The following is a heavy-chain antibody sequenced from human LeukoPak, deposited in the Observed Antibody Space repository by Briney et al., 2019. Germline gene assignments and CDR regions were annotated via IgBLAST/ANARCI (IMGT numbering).Heavy chain of an antibody. Sequence: GGSLRLSCLASGYTFSSYSINWVRQAPGKGLEWVSSISVRSIYIYYADSVRGRFRISRDDARDSLYLQMNSLRAEDTAVYYCVRLRRNSDTSGFYYYYDFWGQGTLVTVSS. CDR1: GYTFSSYS. CDR2: ISVRSIYI. D-gene: IGHD3-22*01. J-gene: IGHJ4*02. V-gene: IGHV3-21*01. CDR3: VRLRRNSDTSGFYYYYDF.